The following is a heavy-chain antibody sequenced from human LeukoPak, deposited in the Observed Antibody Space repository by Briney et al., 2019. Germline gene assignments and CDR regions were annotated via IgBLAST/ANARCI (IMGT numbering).Heavy chain of an antibody. CDR1: GYTFTDYY. D-gene: IGHD3-22*01. CDR3: ARDSHPRDSGYFYSFDY. Sequence: ASVKVSCKASGYTFTDYYMHWVRQAPGQGLEWMGWTNPNSGGTNYAHKFQGRVTMTRDTSISTAYMELSRLRSDDTAVYYCARDSHPRDSGYFYSFDYWGQGTLVTVSS. J-gene: IGHJ4*02. V-gene: IGHV1-2*07. CDR2: TNPNSGGT.